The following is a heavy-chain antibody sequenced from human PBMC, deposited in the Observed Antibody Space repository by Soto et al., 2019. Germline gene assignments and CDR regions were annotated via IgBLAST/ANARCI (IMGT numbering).Heavy chain of an antibody. CDR2: ISYDGSNK. CDR1: VFTFISYA. CDR3: ARGPYGDYGGTFDY. V-gene: IGHV3-30-3*01. D-gene: IGHD4-17*01. Sequence: GGSLRLACAASVFTFISYAMHWVRQAPGKGLEWVAVISYDGSNKYYADSVKGRFTISRDNSKNTLYLQMNSLRAEDTAVYYCARGPYGDYGGTFDYWGQGTLVTVSS. J-gene: IGHJ4*02.